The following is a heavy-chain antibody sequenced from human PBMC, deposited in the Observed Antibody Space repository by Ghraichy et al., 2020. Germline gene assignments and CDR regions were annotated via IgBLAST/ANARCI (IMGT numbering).Heavy chain of an antibody. D-gene: IGHD2-15*01. J-gene: IGHJ4*02. V-gene: IGHV4-59*01. Sequence: SETLSLTCTVSGDSISGYYWSWIRQPPGKGLEWIGYIYYSGSTNYNPSLKSRVTMSVDTSKNQFSLNLNSVTAADTAIYYCARVMRSAYCSGGSCYSAFDYWGQGTLVTVTS. CDR2: IYYSGST. CDR1: GDSISGYY. CDR3: ARVMRSAYCSGGSCYSAFDY.